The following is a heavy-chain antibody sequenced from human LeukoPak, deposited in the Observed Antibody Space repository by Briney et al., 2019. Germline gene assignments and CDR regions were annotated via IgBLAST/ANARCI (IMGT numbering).Heavy chain of an antibody. CDR3: ARHGSSRSGESHGRRYGWFDP. CDR1: GGSISSSSYY. CDR2: IYYSGST. V-gene: IGHV4-39*01. Sequence: SETLSLTCTVSGGSISSSSYYWGWIRQPSGKGLEWIGSIYYSGSTYYNTSLKSRVTISVDTSKNQFSLNLSSVAAADTAVYYCARHGSSRSGESHGRRYGWFDPWGQGTLVTVSS. D-gene: IGHD3-10*01. J-gene: IGHJ5*02.